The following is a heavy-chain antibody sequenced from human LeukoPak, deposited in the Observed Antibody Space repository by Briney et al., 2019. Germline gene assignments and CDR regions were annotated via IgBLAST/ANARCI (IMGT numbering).Heavy chain of an antibody. CDR3: AKGPYYYDSSGRLDY. D-gene: IGHD3-22*01. J-gene: IGHJ4*02. CDR2: IRYDGSNK. Sequence: GGSLRLSCAASGFTFSSYGMHWVRQAPGKGLEWVAFIRYDGSNKYYADSVKGRFTISRDNSKNTLYLQMNSLRAEDTAVYYCAKGPYYYDSSGRLDYWGQGTLVTVSS. V-gene: IGHV3-30*02. CDR1: GFTFSSYG.